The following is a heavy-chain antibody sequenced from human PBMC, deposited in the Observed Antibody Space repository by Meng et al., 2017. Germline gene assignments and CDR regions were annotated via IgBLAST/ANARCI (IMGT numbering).Heavy chain of an antibody. Sequence: ASVTVSCKASGYTFTNYYIHWVRQAPGQGLEWMGRINPNSGGTKFAQKFKGRVTMTRDTSINTAYMELNRLGSDDTAVFYCARQVGFGQDSMDVWGQGTMVTVSS. CDR1: GYTFTNYY. J-gene: IGHJ6*02. CDR2: INPNSGGT. D-gene: IGHD3-10*01. V-gene: IGHV1-2*02. CDR3: ARQVGFGQDSMDV.